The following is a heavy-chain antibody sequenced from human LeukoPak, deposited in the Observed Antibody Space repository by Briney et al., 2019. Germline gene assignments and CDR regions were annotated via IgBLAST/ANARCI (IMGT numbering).Heavy chain of an antibody. J-gene: IGHJ4*02. V-gene: IGHV3-30*02. D-gene: IGHD6-19*01. Sequence: PGGSLRLSCIPSGFTFRNYDMHWVRQAPGKGLEWVAFIRRDGSDRFHADSVKGRFTISRDNSRNTLYLQVNSLTVEDTAVYYCAKDNWLPSSPAVAGLGDWNQGTLVTVSS. CDR3: AKDNWLPSSPAVAGLGD. CDR2: IRRDGSDR. CDR1: GFTFRNYD.